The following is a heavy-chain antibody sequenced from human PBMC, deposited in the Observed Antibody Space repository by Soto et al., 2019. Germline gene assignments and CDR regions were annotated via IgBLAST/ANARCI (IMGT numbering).Heavy chain of an antibody. CDR1: GGSISSYY. CDR3: ARHQFPRPSNIVATPIDY. Sequence: PSETLSLTCTVSGGSISSYYWSWIRQPPGKGLEWIGYIYYSGSTNYNPSLKSRVTISVDTSKNQFSLKLSSVTAADTAVYYCARHQFPRPSNIVATPIDYWGQGTLVTVSS. V-gene: IGHV4-59*08. D-gene: IGHD5-12*01. CDR2: IYYSGST. J-gene: IGHJ4*02.